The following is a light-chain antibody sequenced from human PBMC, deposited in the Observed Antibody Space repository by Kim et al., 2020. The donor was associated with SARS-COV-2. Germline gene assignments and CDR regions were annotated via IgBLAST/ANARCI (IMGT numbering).Light chain of an antibody. CDR3: QQYNKSPPLT. CDR1: ETVSSN. J-gene: IGKJ4*01. V-gene: IGKV3-15*01. Sequence: EIVMTQSPATLSVSPGERATLSCRASETVSSNLAWYQQKPGQAPRLLIYGASTRASGVPARFSGSGSGTEFTLTISSLQSEDFAIYYCQQYNKSPPLTFGGGTKVDIK. CDR2: GAS.